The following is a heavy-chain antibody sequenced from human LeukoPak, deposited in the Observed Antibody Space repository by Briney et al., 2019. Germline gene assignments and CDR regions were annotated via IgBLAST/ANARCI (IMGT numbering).Heavy chain of an antibody. J-gene: IGHJ4*02. D-gene: IGHD2-15*01. CDR3: ARDPPYPPHCSGGSCYDNYFDY. Sequence: ASVKVSCKVSGYTLTELSMHWVRQAPGKGLEWMGGFDPEDGETIYAQKFQGRVTMTEDTSTDTAYMELSSLRSEDTAVYYCARDPPYPPHCSGGSCYDNYFDYWGQGTLVTVSS. CDR2: FDPEDGET. CDR1: GYTLTELS. V-gene: IGHV1-24*01.